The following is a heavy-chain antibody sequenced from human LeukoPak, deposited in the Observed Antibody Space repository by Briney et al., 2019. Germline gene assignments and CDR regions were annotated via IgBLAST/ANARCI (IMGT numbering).Heavy chain of an antibody. CDR1: GYSFTGYY. V-gene: IGHV1-2*02. Sequence: ASVKVSCKASGYSFTGYYMHWVRQAPGQGLEWMGWINPNSGGTNYAQKFQGRVTMTRDTSISTAYMELSRLRSDDTAVYYCARGPDLYGSGSYWYYYYMDVWGKGTTVTVSS. CDR2: INPNSGGT. J-gene: IGHJ6*03. D-gene: IGHD3-10*01. CDR3: ARGPDLYGSGSYWYYYYMDV.